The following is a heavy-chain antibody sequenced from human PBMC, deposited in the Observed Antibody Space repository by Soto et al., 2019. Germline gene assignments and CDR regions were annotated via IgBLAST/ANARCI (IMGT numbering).Heavy chain of an antibody. Sequence: ASVKVSCKASGYTFTGYYMHWVRQAPGQGLEWMGWINPNSGGTNYAQKFQGRVTMTRDTSISTAYMELSRLRSDDTAVYYCASTLSTAVAVFDYWGQGTLVTVSS. J-gene: IGHJ4*02. CDR1: GYTFTGYY. D-gene: IGHD6-19*01. CDR3: ASTLSTAVAVFDY. V-gene: IGHV1-2*02. CDR2: INPNSGGT.